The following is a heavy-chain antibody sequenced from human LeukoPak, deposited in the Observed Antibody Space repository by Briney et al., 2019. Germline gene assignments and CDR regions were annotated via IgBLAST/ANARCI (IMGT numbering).Heavy chain of an antibody. CDR3: AIFHYGGNYAFDI. V-gene: IGHV3-30*03. J-gene: IGHJ3*02. Sequence: GGSLRLSCAASGFTFSSYGMHWVRQAPGKGLEWVAVISYDGSNKYYADSVKGRFTISRDNSKNTPYLQMNSLRAEDTAVYYCAIFHYGGNYAFDIWGQGTMVTVSS. CDR1: GFTFSSYG. CDR2: ISYDGSNK. D-gene: IGHD4-17*01.